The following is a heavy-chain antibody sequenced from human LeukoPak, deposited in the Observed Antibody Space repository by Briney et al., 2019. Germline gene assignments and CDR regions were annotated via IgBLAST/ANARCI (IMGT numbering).Heavy chain of an antibody. V-gene: IGHV4-59*08. J-gene: IGHJ4*02. Sequence: SETLSLACTVSGGSISSDYWSWIRQPPGKGLEWIGYIYISGDTNYNPSLKSRVTISIDTSKNQFSLRLTSVTAADTAVYYCARHRFFARFDFWGLGTLVTVSS. CDR3: ARHRFFARFDF. CDR1: GGSISSDY. D-gene: IGHD3-3*01. CDR2: IYISGDT.